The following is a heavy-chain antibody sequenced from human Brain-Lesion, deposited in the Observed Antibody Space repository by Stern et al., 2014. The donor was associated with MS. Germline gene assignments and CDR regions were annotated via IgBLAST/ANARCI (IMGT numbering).Heavy chain of an antibody. V-gene: IGHV5-10-1*03. D-gene: IGHD3-16*01. CDR2: IDPSDSNP. CDR1: GYRFTIDW. Sequence: VQLVQSGAEVKKPGESLRISCQGSGYRFTIDWISWVRQLPGKVLEWMGRIDPSDSNPNYSPSFQGHVTISADKSINTAYLDWRSLKASDTAMYYCARHMGEGLSIDYWGQGTLVTVSS. CDR3: ARHMGEGLSIDY. J-gene: IGHJ4*02.